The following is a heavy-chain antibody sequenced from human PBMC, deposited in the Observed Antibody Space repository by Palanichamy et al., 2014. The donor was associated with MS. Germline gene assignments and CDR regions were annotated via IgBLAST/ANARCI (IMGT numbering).Heavy chain of an antibody. Sequence: QVQLVQSGAEVKKPGASVKVSCKASGYTFTSYYMHWVRQAPGQGLEWMGIINPSGGSTSYAQKFQGRVTMTRDTSTSTVYMELSSLRSEDTAVYYCSRGYYGSGSREDFDHWGQGTLVTVSS. CDR3: SRGYYGSGSREDFDH. D-gene: IGHD3-10*01. CDR2: INPSGGST. V-gene: IGHV1-46*01. CDR1: GYTFTSYY. J-gene: IGHJ4*02.